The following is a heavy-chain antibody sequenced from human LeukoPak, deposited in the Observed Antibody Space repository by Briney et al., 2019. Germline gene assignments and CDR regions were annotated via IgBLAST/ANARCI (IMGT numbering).Heavy chain of an antibody. CDR2: ISYDGSNK. V-gene: IGHV3-30*18. CDR3: AKDRAAYCGGDCYLFDY. D-gene: IGHD2-21*02. J-gene: IGHJ4*02. CDR1: GFTFSSYG. Sequence: GGSLRLSCAASGFTFSSYGMHWVRQAPGKGLEWVAVISYDGSNKYYADSVKGRFTISRDNSKNTLYLQMNSLRAEDTVVYYCAKDRAAYCGGDCYLFDYWGQGTLATVSS.